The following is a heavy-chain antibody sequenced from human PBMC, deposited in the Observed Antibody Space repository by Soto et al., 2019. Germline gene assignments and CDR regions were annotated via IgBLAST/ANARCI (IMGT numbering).Heavy chain of an antibody. V-gene: IGHV3-74*01. CDR3: TRGGAVAAVDI. CDR1: GFSFNNYY. D-gene: IGHD6-19*01. J-gene: IGHJ3*02. Sequence: EVQLVESGGGLVQPGESLRLSCAASGFSFNNYYMHWVRQAPGTGLVWVSRINGEGTITSYADSVKGRFTISRDNDKNTLYLQMNSLRAEDAAVYYCTRGGAVAAVDIWGQGTMVTVSS. CDR2: INGEGTIT.